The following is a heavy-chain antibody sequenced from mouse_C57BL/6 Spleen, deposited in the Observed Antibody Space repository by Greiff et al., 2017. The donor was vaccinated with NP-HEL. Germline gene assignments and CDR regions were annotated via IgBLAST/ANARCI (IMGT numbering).Heavy chain of an antibody. CDR2: IDPETGGT. J-gene: IGHJ2*01. V-gene: IGHV1-15*01. Sequence: LQESGAELVRPGASVTLSCKASGYTFTDYEMHWVKQTPVHGLEWIGAIDPETGGTAYNQKFKGKAILTADKSSSTAYMELRSLTSEDSAVYYCTRRNWDEGYWGQGTTLTVSS. CDR3: TRRNWDEGY. D-gene: IGHD4-1*01. CDR1: GYTFTDYE.